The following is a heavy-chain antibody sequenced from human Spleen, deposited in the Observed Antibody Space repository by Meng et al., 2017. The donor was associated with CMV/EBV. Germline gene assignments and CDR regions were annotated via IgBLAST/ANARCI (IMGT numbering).Heavy chain of an antibody. Sequence: VQLLESGGGLVQPGGSLRLSCAASGFMFSDYAMHWVRQAPGKGLEWVAVISYDGSNKYYADSVKGRFTISRDNSKNTLYLQMNSLRAEDTAVYYCARDRQPSLWFGELSSLDYWGQGTLVTVSS. CDR3: ARDRQPSLWFGELSSLDY. CDR2: ISYDGSNK. CDR1: GFMFSDYA. J-gene: IGHJ4*02. V-gene: IGHV3-30-3*01. D-gene: IGHD3-10*01.